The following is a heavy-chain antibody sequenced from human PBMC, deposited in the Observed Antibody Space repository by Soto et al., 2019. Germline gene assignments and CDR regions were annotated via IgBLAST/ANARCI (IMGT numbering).Heavy chain of an antibody. CDR3: AKALRMATVSEFDY. CDR1: GFTFSSYA. Sequence: PGGSLRLSCAASGFTFSSYAMSWVRQAPGKGLEWVSSISGSGGSTYYADSVKGRFTISRDNSKNTLYLQMNSLRAEDTAVYYCAKALRMATVSEFDYWGQETLVTVSS. J-gene: IGHJ4*02. V-gene: IGHV3-23*01. D-gene: IGHD5-12*01. CDR2: ISGSGGST.